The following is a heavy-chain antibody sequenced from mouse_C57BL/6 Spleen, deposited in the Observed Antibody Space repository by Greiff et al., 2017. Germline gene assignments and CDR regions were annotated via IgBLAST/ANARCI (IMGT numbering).Heavy chain of an antibody. Sequence: EVQLQESGGGLVKPGGSLKLSCAASGFTFSDYGMHWVRQAPEKGLEWVAYISSGSSTIYYADTVKGRFTISRDNAKNTLFLQMTSLRSEDTAMYYCARRRDVDYAMDYWGQGTSVTVSS. CDR1: GFTFSDYG. CDR3: ARRRDVDYAMDY. CDR2: ISSGSSTI. V-gene: IGHV5-17*01. D-gene: IGHD3-3*01. J-gene: IGHJ4*01.